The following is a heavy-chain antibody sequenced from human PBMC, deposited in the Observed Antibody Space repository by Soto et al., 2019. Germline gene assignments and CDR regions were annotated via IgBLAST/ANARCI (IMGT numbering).Heavy chain of an antibody. D-gene: IGHD7-27*01. J-gene: IGHJ4*02. CDR1: GGSITNYY. V-gene: IGHV4-59*01. Sequence: QVQLQESGPGLVKPSETLSLTCTVSGGSITNYYWTWIRQPPGKGLEWIGYTYYTGTTNYNPSLNSRVTISVDTSKNQFSLQLNSVTAADTAVYYCARDASQTGVPLDYWGQGTLVTVSS. CDR3: ARDASQTGVPLDY. CDR2: TYYTGTT.